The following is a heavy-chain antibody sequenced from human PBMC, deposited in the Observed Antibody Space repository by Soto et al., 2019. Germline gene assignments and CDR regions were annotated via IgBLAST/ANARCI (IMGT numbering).Heavy chain of an antibody. V-gene: IGHV4-39*07. CDR2: IYYSGST. CDR1: RCSLTHNKNY. J-gene: IGHJ6*02. CDR3: STQGFYRMGV. Sequence: AETLVRNGSISRCSLTHNKNYWGWIRQPPGKGLEWIGTIYYSGSTYYNPSLKSRVTISVHKSKNQFSLKLNSVTVADTAMSYCSTQGFYRMGVWGRGTTSTFSS.